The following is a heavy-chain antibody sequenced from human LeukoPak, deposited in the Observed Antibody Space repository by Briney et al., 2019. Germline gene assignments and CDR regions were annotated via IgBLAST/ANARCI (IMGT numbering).Heavy chain of an antibody. CDR1: GDSISTSSYY. Sequence: SETLSLTCTVCGDSISTSSYYWGWIRQPPGKGLEWLGSIYYSGSTYYNPSLKSRVTISVDTSKNQFSLNLYSVTAADTAVFYCARSYYYDYRQIDYWGQGTLVTVSS. V-gene: IGHV4-39*01. CDR2: IYYSGST. D-gene: IGHD3-22*01. CDR3: ARSYYYDYRQIDY. J-gene: IGHJ4*02.